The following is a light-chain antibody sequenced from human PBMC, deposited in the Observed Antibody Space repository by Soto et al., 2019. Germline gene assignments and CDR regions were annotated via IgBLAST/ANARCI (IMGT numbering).Light chain of an antibody. CDR3: QQYNDWPRT. CDR2: KAS. Sequence: DIQMTQSPSSLSASVGDRVTITCRASQSISSYLNWYQQKPGKAPKLLIYKASTLKSGVPSRFSGSGSGTEFTLTISSLQSEDFAVYYCQQYNDWPRTFGQGTKVDI. CDR1: QSISSY. J-gene: IGKJ1*01. V-gene: IGKV1-5*03.